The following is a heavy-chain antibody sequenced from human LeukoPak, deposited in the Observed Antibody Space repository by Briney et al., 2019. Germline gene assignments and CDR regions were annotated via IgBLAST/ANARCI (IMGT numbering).Heavy chain of an antibody. CDR3: ARDWRNGAMDV. J-gene: IGHJ6*02. Sequence: PGGSLRLSCAASGFTLSDYYMSWIRQAPGKGLEWLAYIRGSGDNIKYADCVKGRFTISRENDKNSLYLQMNSRTAEDTAVYYCARDWRNGAMDVWGQGTTVTVSS. V-gene: IGHV3-11*01. CDR1: GFTLSDYY. D-gene: IGHD5-24*01. CDR2: IRGSGDNI.